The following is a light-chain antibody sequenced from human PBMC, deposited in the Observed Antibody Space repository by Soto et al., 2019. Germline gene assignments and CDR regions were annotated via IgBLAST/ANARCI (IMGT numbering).Light chain of an antibody. CDR2: DVS. CDR1: SSDVGGYDY. V-gene: IGLV2-14*03. CDR3: SSYTSSKTVV. Sequence: QSALTQPASVSGSPGQSITVSCTGSSSDVGGYDYVTWYQHHPGKAPKVMIYDVSNRPSGVSSRFSGSKSGNTASLTISGLQTEDEADYYCSSYTSSKTVVFGGGTKLTVL. J-gene: IGLJ2*01.